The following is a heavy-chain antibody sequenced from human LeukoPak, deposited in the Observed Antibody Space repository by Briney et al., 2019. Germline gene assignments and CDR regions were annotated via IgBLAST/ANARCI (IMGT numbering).Heavy chain of an antibody. CDR3: ARCLGGDYVADTYWYFDL. CDR1: RFMFSIYA. D-gene: IGHD4-17*01. Sequence: PGGSLRLSCAASRFMFSIYAMSWVRQAPGKGLEWVSGISGSGGSTYYADSVKGRFTISRDNSKNTLYLQMNSLRAEDTAVYYCARCLGGDYVADTYWYFDLWGRGTLVTVSS. CDR2: ISGSGGST. V-gene: IGHV3-23*01. J-gene: IGHJ2*01.